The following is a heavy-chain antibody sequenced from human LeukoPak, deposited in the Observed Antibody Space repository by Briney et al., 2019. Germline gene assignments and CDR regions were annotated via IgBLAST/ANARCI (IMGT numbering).Heavy chain of an antibody. D-gene: IGHD4-23*01. Sequence: ASVKVSCKASGYIFTDYYIHWLRQTPGQGLEWMGWIDPKSGGTSHAQKFQGRVTMTRDTSISTAYMDLSSLRSDDTAVYYCARGDYGGALAYWGQGALVTVSS. CDR1: GYIFTDYY. V-gene: IGHV1-2*02. CDR2: IDPKSGGT. CDR3: ARGDYGGALAY. J-gene: IGHJ4*02.